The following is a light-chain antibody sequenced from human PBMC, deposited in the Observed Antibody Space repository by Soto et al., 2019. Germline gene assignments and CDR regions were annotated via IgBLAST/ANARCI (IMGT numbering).Light chain of an antibody. Sequence: SYELTQPSSVSLSAGQTSRITFSGDVLAKKYGRWFQQRPGQAPVLVIYTDTDTPAGIPDRLSGSSSVNTVTLTISGAQVEDEAVYYCYSAADNSVIFGGGTKRTVL. CDR3: YSAADNSVI. CDR1: VLAKKY. V-gene: IGLV3-27*01. CDR2: TDT. J-gene: IGLJ2*01.